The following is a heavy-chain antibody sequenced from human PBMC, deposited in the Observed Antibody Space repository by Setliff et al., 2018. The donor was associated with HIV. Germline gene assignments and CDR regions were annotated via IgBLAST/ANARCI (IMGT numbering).Heavy chain of an antibody. Sequence: SQTLSLTCAVYGGSFNDFYWTWIRQPPGKGLQWIGDVNHAGSTTYNPSLKSRVTISIDTSKNQFSLKLTSVTVADSALYFCARTRALNSSNWSPFDYWGQGTLVTVSS. CDR3: ARTRALNSSNWSPFDY. D-gene: IGHD6-13*01. CDR2: VNHAGST. V-gene: IGHV4-34*01. CDR1: GGSFNDFY. J-gene: IGHJ4*02.